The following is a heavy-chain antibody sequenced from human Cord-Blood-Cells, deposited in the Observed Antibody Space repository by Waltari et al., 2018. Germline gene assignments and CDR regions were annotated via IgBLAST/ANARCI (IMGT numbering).Heavy chain of an antibody. Sequence: QVQLQESGPGLVKPSETLSLTCTVSGGSISSYYWSRLRQPPGRGLEWIGYIYYSESTNYNPSLKSRVTISVDTSKNQFSLKLSSVTAADTAVYDCARARYCSGGSCYNWFDPWGQGTLVTVSS. D-gene: IGHD2-15*01. CDR2: IYYSEST. V-gene: IGHV4-59*01. CDR1: GGSISSYY. CDR3: ARARYCSGGSCYNWFDP. J-gene: IGHJ5*02.